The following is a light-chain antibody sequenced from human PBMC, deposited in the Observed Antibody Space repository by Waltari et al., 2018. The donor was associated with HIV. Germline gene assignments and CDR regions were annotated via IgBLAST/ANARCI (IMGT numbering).Light chain of an antibody. V-gene: IGLV4-69*01. CDR2: LNSDGSH. Sequence: QLVLTQSPSASASLGASVKFTCTLSSGHSNYDIARRQQQPETGPRYLMKLNSDGSHSKGDGIPDRFSGSSSGAERYLTISSLQSEDEADYYCQTWDTGIRVFGGGTKLTVL. CDR1: SGHSNYD. J-gene: IGLJ3*02. CDR3: QTWDTGIRV.